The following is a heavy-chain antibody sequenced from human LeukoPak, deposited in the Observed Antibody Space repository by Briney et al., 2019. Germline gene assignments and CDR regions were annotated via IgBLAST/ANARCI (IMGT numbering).Heavy chain of an antibody. J-gene: IGHJ4*02. CDR3: ARGGIVVVVGHFDY. D-gene: IGHD2-15*01. V-gene: IGHV3-64*01. CDR1: GFTFKNYA. CDR2: IHSNGGST. Sequence: GGPLRLSCAASGFTFKNYAMHWVRQAPGKGLEYVSAIHSNGGSTYYANSVKGRFTISRDNSKNTLYLQMGSLRAEDMAMYYCARGGIVVVVGHFDYWGQGILVTVSS.